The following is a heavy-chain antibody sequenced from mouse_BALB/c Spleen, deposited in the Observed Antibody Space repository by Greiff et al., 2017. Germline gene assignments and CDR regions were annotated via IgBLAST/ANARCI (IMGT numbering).Heavy chain of an antibody. CDR1: GYSITSDYA. D-gene: IGHD2-4*01. V-gene: IGHV3-2*02. J-gene: IGHJ3*01. CDR2: ISYSGST. Sequence: EVQLQQSGPGLVKPSQSLSLTCTVTGYSITSDYAWNWIRQFPGNKLEWMGYISYSGSTSYNPSLKSRISITRDTSKNQFFLQLNSVTTEDTATYYCARGDYDGTAWFAYWGQGTLVTVSA. CDR3: ARGDYDGTAWFAY.